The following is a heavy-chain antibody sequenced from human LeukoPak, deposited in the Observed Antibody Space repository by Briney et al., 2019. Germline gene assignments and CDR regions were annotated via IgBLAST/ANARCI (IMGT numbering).Heavy chain of an antibody. CDR1: GFTFISYW. D-gene: IGHD2-15*01. CDR3: ARSLGYCSAGSCFPFDY. Sequence: GGSLRLSCAASGFTFISYWMSWVRQAPGKGLEWVANIKQDGSDKYYVDSVKGRFTISRDNAKNSLYLQMNSLRAEDTAVYYCARSLGYCSAGSCFPFDYWGQGTLVTVSS. CDR2: IKQDGSDK. J-gene: IGHJ4*02. V-gene: IGHV3-7*05.